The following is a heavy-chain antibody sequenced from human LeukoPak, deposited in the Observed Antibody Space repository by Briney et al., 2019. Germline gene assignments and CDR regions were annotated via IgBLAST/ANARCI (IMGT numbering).Heavy chain of an antibody. D-gene: IGHD3-10*01. CDR2: INNDGSDT. CDR1: GLSFADSW. V-gene: IGHV3-74*01. Sequence: GGSLRLSCAASGLSFADSWMHWVRQAPGKGLVWVSRINNDGSDTRYADSVRGRFTISRDNAKNTLYLQMNSLGAEDTAVYYCARVSGLGMNEYYQHWGQGTLVIVPS. CDR3: ARVSGLGMNEYYQH. J-gene: IGHJ1*01.